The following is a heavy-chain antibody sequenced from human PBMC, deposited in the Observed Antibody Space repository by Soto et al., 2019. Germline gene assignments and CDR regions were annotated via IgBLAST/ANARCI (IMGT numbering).Heavy chain of an antibody. CDR1: GFTFSSYS. CDR3: ARDRESSSWNLFSYYYGMDV. CDR2: ISSSSSTI. V-gene: IGHV3-48*02. D-gene: IGHD6-13*01. J-gene: IGHJ6*04. Sequence: SLRLSCAAPGFTFSSYSMNWVRQAPGKGLEWVSYISSSSSTIYYADSVKGRFTISRDNAKNSLYLQMNSLRDEDTAVYYCARDRESSSWNLFSYYYGMDVWGKGTRVTVYS.